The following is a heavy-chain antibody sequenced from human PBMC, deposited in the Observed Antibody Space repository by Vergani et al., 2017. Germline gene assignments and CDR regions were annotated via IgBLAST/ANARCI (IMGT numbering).Heavy chain of an antibody. V-gene: IGHV4-61*02. D-gene: IGHD3-3*01. CDR2: IYTSGST. J-gene: IGHJ4*02. CDR1: GGSISSGSYY. Sequence: QVQLQESGPGLVKPSQTLSLTCTVSGGSISSGSYYWSWIRQPAGKGLEWIGRIYTSGSTNYNPSLKSRVTISVDTSKNQFSLKLSSVTAADTAVYYCASSFYDFWSGYYHDYWGQETLVTVSS. CDR3: ASSFYDFWSGYYHDY.